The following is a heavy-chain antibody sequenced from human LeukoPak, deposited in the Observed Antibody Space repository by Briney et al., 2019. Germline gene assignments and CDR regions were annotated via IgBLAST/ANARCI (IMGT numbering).Heavy chain of an antibody. CDR3: ARGDRYCSSTSCSNWFDP. J-gene: IGHJ5*02. D-gene: IGHD2-2*01. Sequence: SETLSLTCTVSGGSISSGGYYWSWIRQHPGKGLEWIGYIYYSGSTCYNPSLKSRVTISVDTSKNQFSLKLSSVTAADTAVYYCARGDRYCSSTSCSNWFDPWGQGTLVTVSS. CDR1: GGSISSGGYY. V-gene: IGHV4-31*03. CDR2: IYYSGST.